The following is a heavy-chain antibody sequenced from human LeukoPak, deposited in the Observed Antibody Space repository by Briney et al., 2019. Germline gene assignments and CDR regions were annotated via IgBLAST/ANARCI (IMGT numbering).Heavy chain of an antibody. D-gene: IGHD6-19*01. CDR3: AKDRGYSSGWIFDY. J-gene: IGHJ4*02. Sequence: GGSLRLSCAASGFTFSSYGMHWVRQAPGKGLEWVGDIWYDGSNKYYADSVKGRFTISRDNSKNTLYLQMNSLRAEDTGVYYCAKDRGYSSGWIFDYWGQGTLVTVS. CDR2: IWYDGSNK. V-gene: IGHV3-33*06. CDR1: GFTFSSYG.